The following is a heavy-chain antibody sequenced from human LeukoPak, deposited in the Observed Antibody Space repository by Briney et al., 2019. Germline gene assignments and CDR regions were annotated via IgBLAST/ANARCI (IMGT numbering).Heavy chain of an antibody. CDR1: GFTFDDYG. Sequence: RPGGSLRLSCAASGFTFDDYGMSWVRQAPGKGLEWVSGINWNGGSTGYADSVKGRFTISRDNAKNSLYLQMNSLRAEDTALYYCARDLAYYDSSGYPLFIYWGQGTLVTVSS. CDR3: ARDLAYYDSSGYPLFIY. CDR2: INWNGGST. V-gene: IGHV3-20*04. J-gene: IGHJ4*02. D-gene: IGHD3-22*01.